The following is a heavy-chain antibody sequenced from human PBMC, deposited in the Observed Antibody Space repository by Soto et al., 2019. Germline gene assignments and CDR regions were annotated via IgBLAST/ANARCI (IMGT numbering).Heavy chain of an antibody. V-gene: IGHV4-31*03. J-gene: IGHJ6*02. CDR2: IYYSGST. CDR3: ARSLKRVAMVRGVNYYGMDV. CDR1: GGSISSGGYC. D-gene: IGHD3-10*01. Sequence: SETLSLTCTVSGGSISSGGYCWSWIRQHPGKGLEWIGYIYYSGSTYYNPSLKSRVTISVDTSKNQFSLKLSSVTAADTAVYYCARSLKRVAMVRGVNYYGMDVWGQGTTVTVSS.